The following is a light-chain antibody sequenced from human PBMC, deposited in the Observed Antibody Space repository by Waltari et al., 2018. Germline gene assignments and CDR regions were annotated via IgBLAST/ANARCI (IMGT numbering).Light chain of an antibody. Sequence: QSVLTQPHSLSGAPGQRVTISCTGSSSNPGSGYAVHSYQQLPGTAPKLLIYGNNNRPSGVPDRFSGSRSGTSASLAITGLQAEDEADYYCQSYDNSLSGAWVFGGGTKLTVL. V-gene: IGLV1-40*01. CDR1: SSNPGSGYA. CDR3: QSYDNSLSGAWV. J-gene: IGLJ3*02. CDR2: GNN.